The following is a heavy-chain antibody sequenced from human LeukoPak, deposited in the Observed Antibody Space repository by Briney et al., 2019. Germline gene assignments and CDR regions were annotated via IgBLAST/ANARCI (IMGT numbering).Heavy chain of an antibody. CDR1: GFTFSSCA. V-gene: IGHV3-30-3*01. Sequence: PGGSLRLSCAASGFTFSSCAMHWVRQAPGKGLEWVAVISYDGSNKYYADSVKGRFTISRDNSKNTLYLQMNSLRAEDTAVYYCARVGPIDYGDYPYYFDYWGQGTLVTVSS. D-gene: IGHD4-17*01. CDR3: ARVGPIDYGDYPYYFDY. CDR2: ISYDGSNK. J-gene: IGHJ4*02.